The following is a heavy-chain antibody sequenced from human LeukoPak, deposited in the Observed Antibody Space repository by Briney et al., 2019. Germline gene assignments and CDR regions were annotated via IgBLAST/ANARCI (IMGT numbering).Heavy chain of an antibody. V-gene: IGHV4-59*01. J-gene: IGHJ4*02. CDR2: IYYSGST. Sequence: SETLSLTCTVSGASISSYYWSWIRQPPGKGLEWIGYIYYSGSTNYNPSLKSRVTISVDTSKNQFSLKLSSVTAADTAVYYCARGAMVRGVDARMVNDYWGQGTLVTVSS. CDR3: ARGAMVRGVDARMVNDY. D-gene: IGHD3-10*01. CDR1: GASISSYY.